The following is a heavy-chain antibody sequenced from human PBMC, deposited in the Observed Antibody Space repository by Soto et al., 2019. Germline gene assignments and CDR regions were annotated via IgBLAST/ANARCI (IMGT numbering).Heavy chain of an antibody. CDR2: VPYTGST. Sequence: QVQLQESGPGLVKPSETLSLTCTVSGDSINHYYWNWVRQAPGKGLEWIGYVPYTGSTNYNPSLKSRVTISMDTSKNEFSLRLTSVTAAYTALYYCARRRRLGGSCYEGNWLDPWGQGILVTVSS. CDR1: GDSINHYY. J-gene: IGHJ5*02. D-gene: IGHD2-15*01. CDR3: ARRRRLGGSCYEGNWLDP. V-gene: IGHV4-59*08.